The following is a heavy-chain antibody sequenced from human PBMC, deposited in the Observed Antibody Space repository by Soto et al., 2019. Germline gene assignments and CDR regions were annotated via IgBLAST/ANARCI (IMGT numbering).Heavy chain of an antibody. Sequence: EVQLVESGGGLIQPGGSLRLSCVASGFTFSSYWMHWVRQAPGKGLVWVSRIKRDGSSTDYADSVKGRFTIPRDNVKNTLYVQMNSLRAEDTAVYYCASDRFSGSYPTNYFDYWGQGTLVTVSS. J-gene: IGHJ4*02. CDR1: GFTFSSYW. CDR2: IKRDGSST. V-gene: IGHV3-74*01. CDR3: ASDRFSGSYPTNYFDY. D-gene: IGHD1-26*01.